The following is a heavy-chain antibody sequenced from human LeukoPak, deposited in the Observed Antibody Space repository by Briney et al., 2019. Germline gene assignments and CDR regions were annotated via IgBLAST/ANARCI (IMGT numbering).Heavy chain of an antibody. CDR3: ARVGAARDNPPLGYYYMDV. J-gene: IGHJ6*03. D-gene: IGHD6-6*01. V-gene: IGHV3-53*05. CDR2: IYSGGST. CDR1: GFTVSSNY. Sequence: GSLRLSCAASGFTVSSNYTSWVRQAPGKGLEWVSVIYSGGSTYYADSVKGRFTISRDNSKNTLYLQMNSLRAEDTAVYYCARVGAARDNPPLGYYYMDVWGKGTTVTVSS.